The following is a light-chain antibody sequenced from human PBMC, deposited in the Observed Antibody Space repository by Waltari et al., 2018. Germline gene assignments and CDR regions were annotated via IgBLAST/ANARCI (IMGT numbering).Light chain of an antibody. CDR2: GAS. V-gene: IGKV1-16*01. CDR3: QQYKTFPLT. Sequence: DIQMTQSPSSLAASVGDSVTITCRASQGISKFLAWVRQKPGKAPESLIYGASSLQSGVPSRFSGSGSGTDFTLTISSLQPEDFASYYCQQYKTFPLTFGGGTKVEIK. CDR1: QGISKF. J-gene: IGKJ4*01.